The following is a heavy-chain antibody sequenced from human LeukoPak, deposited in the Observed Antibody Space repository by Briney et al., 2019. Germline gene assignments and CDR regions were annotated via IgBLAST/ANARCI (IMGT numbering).Heavy chain of an antibody. Sequence: PSETLSLTCAVYGGSFSGYYWSWIRQPPGKGLEWIGEINHSGSTNYNPSLKSRVTISVDTSKNQFSLKLSSVTAADTAVYYRARHLRQYSSGYRFDYWGQGTLVTVSS. V-gene: IGHV4-34*01. J-gene: IGHJ4*02. CDR2: INHSGST. CDR3: ARHLRQYSSGYRFDY. CDR1: GGSFSGYY. D-gene: IGHD6-19*01.